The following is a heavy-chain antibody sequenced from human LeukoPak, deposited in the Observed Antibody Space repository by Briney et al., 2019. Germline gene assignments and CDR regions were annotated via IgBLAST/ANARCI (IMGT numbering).Heavy chain of an antibody. CDR2: ISYDGSNK. J-gene: IGHJ4*02. CDR3: ARDPGGIAAAGTFDY. V-gene: IGHV3-30-3*01. CDR1: GFTFSSYA. Sequence: GGSLRLSCAASGFTFSSYATHWVRQAPGKGLEWVAVISYDGSNKYYADSVKGRFTISRDNSKNTLYLQMNSLRAEDTAVYYCARDPGGIAAAGTFDYWGQGTLVTVSS. D-gene: IGHD6-13*01.